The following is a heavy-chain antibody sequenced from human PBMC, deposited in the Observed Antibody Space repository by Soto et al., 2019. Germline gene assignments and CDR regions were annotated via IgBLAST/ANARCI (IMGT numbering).Heavy chain of an antibody. J-gene: IGHJ4*02. CDR2: ISGSGGST. V-gene: IGHV3-23*01. D-gene: IGHD3-22*01. Sequence: PGGSLRLSCAASGFTFSSYAMSWVRQAPGKGLEWVSAISGSGGSTYYADSVKGRFTISRDNSKNTLYLQMNSLRAEDTAVYYCAKDPIDYYYDSSGYTPQFDYWGQGTLVTVSS. CDR3: AKDPIDYYYDSSGYTPQFDY. CDR1: GFTFSSYA.